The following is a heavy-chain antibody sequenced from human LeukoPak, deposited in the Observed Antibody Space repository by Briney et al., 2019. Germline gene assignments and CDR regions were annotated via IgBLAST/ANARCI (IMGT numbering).Heavy chain of an antibody. CDR2: ISGSGGST. D-gene: IGHD2-2*02. Sequence: PGRSLRLSCAASGFTFSSYAMSWVRQAPGKGLEWVSAISGSGGSTYYADSVKGRFTISRENSKNTLYLQMNSLRAEDTAVYYCAKGGYCSSTSCYTGSHNWFDPWGQGTLVTVSS. CDR3: AKGGYCSSTSCYTGSHNWFDP. V-gene: IGHV3-23*01. J-gene: IGHJ5*02. CDR1: GFTFSSYA.